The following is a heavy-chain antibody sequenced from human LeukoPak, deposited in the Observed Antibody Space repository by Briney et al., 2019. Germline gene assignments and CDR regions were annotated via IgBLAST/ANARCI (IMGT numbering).Heavy chain of an antibody. Sequence: QSGGSLRLSCAASEFTFSNYWMSWVRQAPGKGLEWVANIKQEGSETYSVDSVKGRFTISRDNAKNSLYLQMNSLRAEDTAVYYCARGGQYSGYYYFDYWGQGTLVTVSS. J-gene: IGHJ4*02. V-gene: IGHV3-7*01. CDR1: EFTFSNYW. CDR3: ARGGQYSGYYYFDY. CDR2: IKQEGSET. D-gene: IGHD3-22*01.